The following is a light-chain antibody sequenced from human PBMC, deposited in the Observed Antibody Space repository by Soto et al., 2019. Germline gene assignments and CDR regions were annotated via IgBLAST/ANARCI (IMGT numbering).Light chain of an antibody. J-gene: IGLJ3*02. V-gene: IGLV2-8*01. CDR3: SSFSSRNTWV. CDR2: EVT. CDR1: SSDVGAYNY. Sequence: QSALTQPPSASGSPGQSVTISCTGTSSDVGAYNYVSWYQQHAGKAPKLVIYEVTKRPSGVPDRFSGSKSANTASLTVSGLQAEDEADYYCSSFSSRNTWVFGGGTQLTVL.